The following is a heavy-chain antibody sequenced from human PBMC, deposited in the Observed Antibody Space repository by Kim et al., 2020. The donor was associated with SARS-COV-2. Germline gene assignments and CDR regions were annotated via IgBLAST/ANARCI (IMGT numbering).Heavy chain of an antibody. J-gene: IGHJ4*02. V-gene: IGHV4-34*01. CDR2: INHSGST. CDR3: ASPYGSGNDVGY. D-gene: IGHD3-10*01. CDR1: GGSFSGYY. Sequence: SETLSLTCAVYGGSFSGYYWSWIRQPPGKGLEWIGEINHSGSTNYNPSLKSRVTISVDTSKNQFSLKLSSVTAADTAVYYCASPYGSGNDVGYWGQGTLVTVSS.